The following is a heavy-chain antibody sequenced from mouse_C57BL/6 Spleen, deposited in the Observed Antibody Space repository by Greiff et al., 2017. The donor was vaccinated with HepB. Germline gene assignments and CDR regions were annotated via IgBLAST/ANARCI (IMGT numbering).Heavy chain of an antibody. J-gene: IGHJ4*01. V-gene: IGHV1-54*01. D-gene: IGHD1-1*01. Sequence: VQLQQSGAELVRPGTSVKVSCKASGYAFTNYLIEWVKQRPGQGLEWIGVINPGSGGTNYNEKFKGKATLTADKSSSTAYMQLSSLTSEDSAVYFCATYGSSRRDYWGQGTSVTVSS. CDR2: INPGSGGT. CDR1: GYAFTNYL. CDR3: ATYGSSRRDY.